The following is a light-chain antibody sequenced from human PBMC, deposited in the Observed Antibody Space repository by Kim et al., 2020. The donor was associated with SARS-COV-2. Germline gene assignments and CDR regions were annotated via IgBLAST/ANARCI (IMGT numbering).Light chain of an antibody. Sequence: PGQRVTISCSGSSSNIGSNYVYWYQQLPGTAPKLLIYRNNQRPSGVPDRFSGSKSGTSASLAISGLRSEDEADYYCAAWDDSLSVVFGGGTKLTVL. CDR1: SSNIGSNY. V-gene: IGLV1-47*01. CDR3: AAWDDSLSVV. CDR2: RNN. J-gene: IGLJ2*01.